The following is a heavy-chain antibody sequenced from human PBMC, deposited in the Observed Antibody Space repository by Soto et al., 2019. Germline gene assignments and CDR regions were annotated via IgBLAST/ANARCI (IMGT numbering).Heavy chain of an antibody. CDR1: GYRFTNYI. V-gene: IGHV1-18*01. CDR2: ISPYNGNT. CDR3: ARYCAGNACYSRHYYAMDV. D-gene: IGHD2-15*01. J-gene: IGHJ6*02. Sequence: QVQLVQSAAEVKEPGASANVSCQASGYRFTNYIIAWVRQAPGQGLEWMGWISPYNGNTNYARRFRGRVIVTTETSTSTAYMEVRSLRYDDTAIYYCARYCAGNACYSRHYYAMDVWGQGTTVTVSS.